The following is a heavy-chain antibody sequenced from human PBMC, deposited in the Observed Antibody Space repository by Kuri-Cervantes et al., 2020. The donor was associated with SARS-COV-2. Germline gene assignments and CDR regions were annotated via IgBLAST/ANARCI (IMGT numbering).Heavy chain of an antibody. CDR1: GFTFSSYA. CDR3: ARGLRVEWLPYDY. V-gene: IGHV3-66*02. J-gene: IGHJ4*02. D-gene: IGHD3-3*01. Sequence: GGSLRLSCSASGFTFSSYAMHWVRQAPGKGLEWVSVIYSGGSTYYADSVKGRFTISRDNSKNTLYLQMNSLRAEDTAVYYCARGLRVEWLPYDYRGQGTLVTVYS. CDR2: IYSGGST.